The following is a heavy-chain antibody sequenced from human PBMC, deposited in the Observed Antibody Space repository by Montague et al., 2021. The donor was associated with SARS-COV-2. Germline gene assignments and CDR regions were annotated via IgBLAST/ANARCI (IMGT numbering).Heavy chain of an antibody. Sequence: SETLSLTCTVSGFSIGSGDYWGWIRQPPGKGLEWIGSIYHSGTTXXHPXXXSRLTMSIDTSTNQFSLRLTSVTAADTAVFFCVREKAGGLRNVFDIWGQGTTVTVSS. J-gene: IGHJ3*02. CDR1: GFSIGSGDY. V-gene: IGHV4-38-2*02. CDR2: IYHSGTT. CDR3: VREKAGGLRNVFDI.